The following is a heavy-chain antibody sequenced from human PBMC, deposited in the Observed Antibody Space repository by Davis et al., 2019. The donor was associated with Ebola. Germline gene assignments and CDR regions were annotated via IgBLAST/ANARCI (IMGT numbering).Heavy chain of an antibody. CDR3: ARDRRATTSNYYYGMDV. CDR2: ISSSSSTI. D-gene: IGHD1-26*01. J-gene: IGHJ6*04. Sequence: PGGSLSLSCAASGFTFSSHTMAWVRQAPGKGLEYVSYISSSSSTIYYADSVKGRFTISRDNAKNSLYLQMNSLRDEDTAVYYCARDRRATTSNYYYGMDVWGKGTTVTVSS. CDR1: GFTFSSHT. V-gene: IGHV3-48*02.